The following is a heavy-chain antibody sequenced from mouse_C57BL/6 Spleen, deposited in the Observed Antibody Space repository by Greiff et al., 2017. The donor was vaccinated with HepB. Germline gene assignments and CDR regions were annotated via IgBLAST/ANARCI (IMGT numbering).Heavy chain of an antibody. CDR1: GYSITSGYG. D-gene: IGHD1-2*01. CDR3: ARTAKRKY. CDR2: ISYSGST. J-gene: IGHJ2*01. V-gene: IGHV3-2*02. Sequence: DVKLQESGPGLVKPSQSLSLTCTVTGYSITSGYGWNWIRQFPGNKLEWMGYISYSGSTNYNPSLKSRISITRDTSKNKFFLQLNSVTTEDTATYCCARTAKRKYWGQGTTLTVSS.